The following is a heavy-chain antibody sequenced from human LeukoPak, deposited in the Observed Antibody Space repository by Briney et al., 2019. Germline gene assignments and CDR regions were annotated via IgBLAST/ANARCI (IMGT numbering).Heavy chain of an antibody. CDR3: ARVVVVVAGDAFDI. V-gene: IGHV3-43*02. Sequence: PGGSLRLSCAASGFTFDDYAMHWVRQAPGKGLEWVSLISGDGGSTYYADSVKGRFTISRDNSKNSLYLQMNSLRTEDTAVYYCARVVVVVAGDAFDIWGQGTMVTVSS. CDR1: GFTFDDYA. D-gene: IGHD2-15*01. CDR2: ISGDGGST. J-gene: IGHJ3*02.